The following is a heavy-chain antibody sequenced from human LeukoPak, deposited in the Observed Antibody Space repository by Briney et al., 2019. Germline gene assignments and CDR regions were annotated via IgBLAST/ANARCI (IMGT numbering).Heavy chain of an antibody. CDR1: GGSISSSSYY. J-gene: IGHJ4*02. CDR3: ATYYDHVKPIDY. V-gene: IGHV4-39*07. D-gene: IGHD3-22*01. Sequence: PSETLSLTCTVSGGSISSSSYYWGWIRQPPGKGLEWIGSIYYSGSTYYNPSLKSRVTISVDTSKNQFSLKLSSVTAADTAVYYCATYYDHVKPIDYWGQGTLVTVSS. CDR2: IYYSGST.